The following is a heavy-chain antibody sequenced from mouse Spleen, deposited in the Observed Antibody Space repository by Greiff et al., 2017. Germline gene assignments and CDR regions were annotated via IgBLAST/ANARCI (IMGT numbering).Heavy chain of an antibody. Sequence: VQLKESGPELVKPGASVKIPCKASGYTFTDYNMDWVKQSHGKSLEWIGDINPNNGGTIYNQKFKGKATLTVDKSSSTAYMELRSLTSEDTAVYYCARGGGGNYPYAMDYWGQGTSVTVSS. CDR2: INPNNGGT. D-gene: IGHD2-1*01. J-gene: IGHJ4*01. V-gene: IGHV1-18*01. CDR1: GYTFTDYN. CDR3: ARGGGGNYPYAMDY.